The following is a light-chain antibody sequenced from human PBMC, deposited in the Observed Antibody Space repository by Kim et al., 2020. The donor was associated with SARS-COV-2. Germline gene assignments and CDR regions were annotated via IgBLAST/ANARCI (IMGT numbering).Light chain of an antibody. V-gene: IGKV1-27*01. CDR2: AAS. J-gene: IGKJ3*01. CDR1: QGISNY. Sequence: DIQMTQSPSTLSASVGDRVTITCRASQGISNYLAWYQQKPGKVPRLLIYAASTLQSGVPSRFSGSGSGTDFTLTISSLQPEDVATYYCQNYDSAPFTFAPGTKVDIK. CDR3: QNYDSAPFT.